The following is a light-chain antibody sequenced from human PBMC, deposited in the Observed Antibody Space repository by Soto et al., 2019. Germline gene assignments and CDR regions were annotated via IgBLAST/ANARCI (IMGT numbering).Light chain of an antibody. V-gene: IGKV3-20*01. CDR1: QRVSSIH. J-gene: IGKJ3*01. Sequence: EHVLTQSPGTLSLSPGDRATLSCRASQRVSSIHLAGYQQKPGQAPRLLIYGTSVRATGIPDRFRGSGSGTDCTLTIGRPEPEDFAVYYCQQYGGSPQFTFGPGTKVEI. CDR2: GTS. CDR3: QQYGGSPQFT.